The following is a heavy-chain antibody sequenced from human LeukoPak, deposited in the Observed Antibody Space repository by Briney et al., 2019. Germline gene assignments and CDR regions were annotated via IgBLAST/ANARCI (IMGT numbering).Heavy chain of an antibody. D-gene: IGHD3-10*01. CDR1: GFTFSSSA. CDR3: ASELRRGI. Sequence: GGSLRLSCAASGFTFSSSAMSWVRQAPGKGLEWVSAISNNGGYTYYADPVKGRFTISRDNAKSTLYLQMNSLRAEDTAVYYCASELRRGIWGQGTLVTVSS. J-gene: IGHJ4*02. CDR2: ISNNGGYT. V-gene: IGHV3-23*01.